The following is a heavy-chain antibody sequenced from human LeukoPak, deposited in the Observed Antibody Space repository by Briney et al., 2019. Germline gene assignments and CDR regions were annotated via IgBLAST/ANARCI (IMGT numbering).Heavy chain of an antibody. CDR2: ISPNSGAT. CDR1: GYTFTGYY. Sequence: ASVKVSCKPSGYTFTGYYIHWVRQAPGQGLEWMGWISPNSGATNYAQKFQGRVTMTRDTSISTAYIDLSNLRSDDTAVYYCASGKGNPTAGNFYYYMDVWGKGTTVTVSS. J-gene: IGHJ6*03. V-gene: IGHV1-2*02. CDR3: ASGKGNPTAGNFYYYMDV. D-gene: IGHD1-14*01.